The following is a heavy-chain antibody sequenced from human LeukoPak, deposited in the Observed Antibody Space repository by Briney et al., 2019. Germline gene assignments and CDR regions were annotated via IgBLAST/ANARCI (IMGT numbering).Heavy chain of an antibody. D-gene: IGHD1-26*01. CDR2: IYSGGST. J-gene: IGHJ4*02. V-gene: IGHV3-66*01. CDR1: GFTVSSNY. Sequence: GGSLRLSCAASGFTVSSNYMSWVRQAPGKGLEWVSVIYSGGSTYYADSVKGRFTISRDNSKNTLYLRMNSLRAEDTAVYYCARDQSGHFDYWGQGTLVTVSS. CDR3: ARDQSGHFDY.